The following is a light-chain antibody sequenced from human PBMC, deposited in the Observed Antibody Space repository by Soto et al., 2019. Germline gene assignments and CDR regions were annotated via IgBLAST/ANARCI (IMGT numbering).Light chain of an antibody. CDR2: DVS. CDR1: SSDVGGYNY. V-gene: IGLV2-14*01. Sequence: QSVLTQPASVSGSPGQSITISCTGTSSDVGGYNYVSWYQQHPGKAPKLMIYDVSNRPSGDSNRFSGSKSGNTASLTISGLQAEDEADYYCSSYTSSSTPYYVFGTGTKLTVL. J-gene: IGLJ1*01. CDR3: SSYTSSSTPYYV.